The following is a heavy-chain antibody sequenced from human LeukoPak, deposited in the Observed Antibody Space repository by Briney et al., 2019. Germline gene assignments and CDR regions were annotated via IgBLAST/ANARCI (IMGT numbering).Heavy chain of an antibody. Sequence: GGSLRLSCSASGFTFSSYGMHWVRQAPGKGLEWVAFIRYDGSNKYYADSVKGRFTISRDNSKKTLYLQMGSLRAEDTAVYYCARDGRAYDFWSGSSGVWFDPWGQGTLVTVSS. J-gene: IGHJ5*02. CDR3: ARDGRAYDFWSGSSGVWFDP. V-gene: IGHV3-30*02. CDR2: IRYDGSNK. D-gene: IGHD3-3*01. CDR1: GFTFSSYG.